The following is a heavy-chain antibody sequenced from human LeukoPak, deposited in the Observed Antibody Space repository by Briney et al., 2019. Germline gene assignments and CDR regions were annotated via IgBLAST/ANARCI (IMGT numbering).Heavy chain of an antibody. CDR1: GGTFSSFV. Sequence: SVKVSCTASGGTFSSFVIGWVRQAPGQGLEWMGGIIPVFGTTHYAQKFQGRVTITADESTSTAYMEVSSLRSEDTAVYYCTRDLRGACSGNSCPSGDYWGQGTLVTVSS. J-gene: IGHJ4*02. CDR3: TRDLRGACSGNSCPSGDY. V-gene: IGHV1-69*01. CDR2: IIPVFGTT. D-gene: IGHD2-15*01.